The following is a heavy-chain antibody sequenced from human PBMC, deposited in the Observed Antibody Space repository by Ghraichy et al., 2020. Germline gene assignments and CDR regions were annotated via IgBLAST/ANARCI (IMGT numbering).Heavy chain of an antibody. Sequence: GGSLRLSCAASGFTFSSNAMSWVRQAPGKGLEWVSTISGSGGSTYYADSVNGRFTISRDNSKDTLFLQMNSLRAEDTAVYYCAKDRYNRAADRLDSWGQGILVSVSS. CDR3: AKDRYNRAADRLDS. D-gene: IGHD6-13*01. V-gene: IGHV3-23*01. CDR2: ISGSGGST. J-gene: IGHJ4*02. CDR1: GFTFSSNA.